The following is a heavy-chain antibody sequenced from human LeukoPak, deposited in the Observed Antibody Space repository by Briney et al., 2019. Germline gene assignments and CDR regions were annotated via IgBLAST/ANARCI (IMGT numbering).Heavy chain of an antibody. CDR1: GFTFSSYA. J-gene: IGHJ4*02. CDR3: AKDHDTFGGVIVDSYFDY. V-gene: IGHV3-23*01. CDR2: ISGSGGST. D-gene: IGHD3-16*02. Sequence: PGGSLRLSCAASGFTFSSYAMSWVRQAPGKGLEWVSAISGSGGSTYYADSVKGRFTISRDNSKNTLYLQMNSLRAEDTAVYYCAKDHDTFGGVIVDSYFDYWGQGTLVTVSS.